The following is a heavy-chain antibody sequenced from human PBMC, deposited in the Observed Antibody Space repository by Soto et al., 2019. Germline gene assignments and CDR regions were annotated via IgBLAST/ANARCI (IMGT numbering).Heavy chain of an antibody. Sequence: GASVKVSCKASGYTFSSYYVHWVRQAPGQGLEWMGVITPPGGSTNYAQRFQGRVTLTRDTSTSTVYMELSSLRSEDTAVYYCARDPTQYDILTGPADAFDIWGQGTMVTVSS. CDR3: ARDPTQYDILTGPADAFDI. D-gene: IGHD3-9*01. CDR2: ITPPGGST. CDR1: GYTFSSYY. V-gene: IGHV1-46*01. J-gene: IGHJ3*02.